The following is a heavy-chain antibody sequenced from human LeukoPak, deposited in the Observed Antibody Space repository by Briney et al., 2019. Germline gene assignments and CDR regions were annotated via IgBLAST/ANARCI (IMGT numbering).Heavy chain of an antibody. J-gene: IGHJ4*02. CDR2: IYYTVST. D-gene: IGHD4-11*01. Sequence: SETLSRTCTLSGGSITNTKYYWGWIRQPPGKGLEWIGSIYYTVSTYYNPSLKSRVTISVDTSKNQFSLKLRSVTAADTALYYCTRHTGYISGQYSNYEDSWGQGTLVTVSS. CDR3: TRHTGYISGQYSNYEDS. V-gene: IGHV4-39*01. CDR1: GGSITNTKYY.